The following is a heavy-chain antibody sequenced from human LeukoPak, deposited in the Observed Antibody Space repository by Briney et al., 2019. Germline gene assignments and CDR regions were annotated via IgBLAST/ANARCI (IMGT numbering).Heavy chain of an antibody. CDR3: ARSASGYDA. D-gene: IGHD5-12*01. CDR2: IDDDGAGT. V-gene: IGHV3-74*01. J-gene: IGHJ5*02. Sequence: PGGSLRLSCAASGFPFSGYWMHWVRQAQGKGLVWVSRIDDDGAGTTYADSVKGRFTISRDNAKNTLYLQMNSLRVEDTAVYYCARSASGYDAWGQGTLVTVSS. CDR1: GFPFSGYW.